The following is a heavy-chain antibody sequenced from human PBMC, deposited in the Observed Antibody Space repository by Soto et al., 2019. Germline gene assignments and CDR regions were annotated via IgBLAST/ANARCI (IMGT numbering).Heavy chain of an antibody. J-gene: IGHJ4*02. V-gene: IGHV2-5*02. CDR2: IYWDDDK. Sequence: QITLKESGPTLVKPTQTLTLTCTFSGFSLSSTRMAVGWIRQPPGKALEWLALIYWDDDKRYSPFLKSRLTITEDTSKNQVVLTMSSMDPVDTARYYWAHIVVAGLGYYFDYWGQGTLVTVSS. D-gene: IGHD6-19*01. CDR3: AHIVVAGLGYYFDY. CDR1: GFSLSSTRMA.